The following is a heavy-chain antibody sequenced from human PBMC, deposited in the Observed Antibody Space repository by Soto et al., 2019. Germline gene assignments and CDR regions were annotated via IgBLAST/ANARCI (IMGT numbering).Heavy chain of an antibody. V-gene: IGHV3-23*01. CDR1: GFTFSSYA. D-gene: IGHD3-9*01. CDR3: GKIGWGITLFGGMDV. Sequence: EVQLLESGGGLVQPGGSLRLSCAASGFTFSSYAMSWVRQAPGKGLEWVSAISGSGGSTYYADSVKGRFTISRDNSEYTVYLQMSSLRVEDTAVYYCGKIGWGITLFGGMDVWGQGTTVTVSS. CDR2: ISGSGGST. J-gene: IGHJ6*02.